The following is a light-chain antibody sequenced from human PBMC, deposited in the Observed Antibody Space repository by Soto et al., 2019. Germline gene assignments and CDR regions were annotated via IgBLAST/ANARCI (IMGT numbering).Light chain of an antibody. Sequence: ETVMTQSPATLSASPGERATLSCRASQSVSSNLAWYQQKPGRAPRLLIHGASTRATGTPARFSGSGSGTDFTLTISRLEPEDFAVYYCQQYGSSPPITFGQGTRLEIK. CDR1: QSVSSN. CDR3: QQYGSSPPIT. V-gene: IGKV3-15*01. J-gene: IGKJ5*01. CDR2: GAS.